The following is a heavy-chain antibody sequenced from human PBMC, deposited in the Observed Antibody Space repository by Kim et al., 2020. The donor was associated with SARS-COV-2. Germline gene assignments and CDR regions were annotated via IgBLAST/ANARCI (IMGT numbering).Heavy chain of an antibody. D-gene: IGHD7-27*01. CDR1: GFTFSSYA. CDR2: ISYDGSNK. Sequence: GGSLRLSCAASGFTFSSYAMHWVRQAPGKGLEWVAVISYDGSNKYYADSVKGRFTISRDNSKNTLYLQMNSLRAEDTAVYYCARDRAVVTGGYYYYYGMDVWGQGTTVTVSS. CDR3: ARDRAVVTGGYYYYYGMDV. J-gene: IGHJ6*02. V-gene: IGHV3-30-3*01.